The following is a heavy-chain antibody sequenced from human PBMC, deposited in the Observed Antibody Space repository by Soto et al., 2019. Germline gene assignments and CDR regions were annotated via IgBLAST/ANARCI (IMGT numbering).Heavy chain of an antibody. V-gene: IGHV1-69*13. D-gene: IGHD1-26*01. Sequence: SVKVSCKASGGTFSSYAISWVRQAPGQGLEWMGGIIPIFGTANYAQKFQGRVTITADESTSTAYMELSSLRSEDTAVYYCARARGRMGDPGSPYYYVMDVWGQGTTVTVSS. CDR3: ARARGRMGDPGSPYYYVMDV. CDR1: GGTFSSYA. J-gene: IGHJ6*02. CDR2: IIPIFGTA.